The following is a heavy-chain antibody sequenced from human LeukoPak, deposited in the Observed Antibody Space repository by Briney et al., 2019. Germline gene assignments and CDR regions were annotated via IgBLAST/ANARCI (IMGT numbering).Heavy chain of an antibody. CDR1: GFTFDDYA. CDR2: ISSNGGST. Sequence: PGGSLRLSCAASGFTFDDYAMHWVRQAPGKGLEYISAISSNGGSTYYADSVKGRFTISRDNSKNTLYLQMGSLRDEDMSVYYCARSREGYSYGYGDYYYYYMDVWGKGTTVTVSS. V-gene: IGHV3-64*02. J-gene: IGHJ6*03. CDR3: ARSREGYSYGYGDYYYYYMDV. D-gene: IGHD5-18*01.